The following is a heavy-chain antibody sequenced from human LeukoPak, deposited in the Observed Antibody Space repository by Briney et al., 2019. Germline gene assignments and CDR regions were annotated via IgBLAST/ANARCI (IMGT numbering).Heavy chain of an antibody. D-gene: IGHD3-10*01. CDR1: GYTFTGYY. Sequence: EASVKVSCKASGYTFTGYYMHWVRQAPGQGLGWMGWINPNSGGTNYAQKFQGRVTMTRDTSISTAYMELSRLRSDDTAVYYCARDRYYYGSGTNTDLDYWGQGTLVTVSS. J-gene: IGHJ4*02. V-gene: IGHV1-2*02. CDR2: INPNSGGT. CDR3: ARDRYYYGSGTNTDLDY.